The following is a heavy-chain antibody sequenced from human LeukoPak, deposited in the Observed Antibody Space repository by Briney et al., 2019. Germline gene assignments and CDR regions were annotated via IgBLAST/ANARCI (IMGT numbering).Heavy chain of an antibody. Sequence: SETLSLTSTVSGGSISSYYWSWIRQPPGKGLEWIGYIYYSGSTNYNPSLKSRVTISVDTSKNQFSLKLSSVTAADTAVYYCARGRSSSWTNWFDPWGQGTLVTVSS. J-gene: IGHJ5*02. CDR3: ARGRSSSWTNWFDP. CDR2: IYYSGST. CDR1: GGSISSYY. D-gene: IGHD6-13*01. V-gene: IGHV4-59*01.